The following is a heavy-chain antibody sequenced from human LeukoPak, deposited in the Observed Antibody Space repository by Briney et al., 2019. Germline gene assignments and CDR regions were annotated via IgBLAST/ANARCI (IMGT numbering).Heavy chain of an antibody. Sequence: PGRSLRLSCAASGFTFDDYAMHWVRQAPGKGLEGVSGISWNSGSIVYADSVKGRFTISRDNAKNSLYLQMNSLRAEDTALYYCAKAGGGYYDSSGYLDYWGQGTLVTVSS. CDR1: GFTFDDYA. CDR3: AKAGGGYYDSSGYLDY. CDR2: ISWNSGSI. J-gene: IGHJ4*02. V-gene: IGHV3-9*01. D-gene: IGHD3-22*01.